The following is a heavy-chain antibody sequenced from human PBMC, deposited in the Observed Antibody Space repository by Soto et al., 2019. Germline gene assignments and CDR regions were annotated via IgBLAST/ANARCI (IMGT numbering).Heavy chain of an antibody. D-gene: IGHD3-9*01. V-gene: IGHV3-74*03. CDR3: ASDFVWNLNA. Sequence: VESGGGVFQSGGSLRLSCAASGFTASNYWMHWVRQAPGEGLVWVARISGDGSSRTYADSMKGRLTISRDNAKNIMLLDMKSMRGEDTAVYYCASDFVWNLNAWGSGTLVTV. CDR1: GFTASNYW. CDR2: ISGDGSSR. J-gene: IGHJ2*01.